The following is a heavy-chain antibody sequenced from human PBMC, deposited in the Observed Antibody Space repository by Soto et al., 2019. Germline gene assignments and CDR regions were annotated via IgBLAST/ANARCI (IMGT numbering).Heavy chain of an antibody. CDR3: ASSTVNYYYYSMDV. D-gene: IGHD6-6*01. CDR1: GFTFSDHY. CDR2: TRNKANSYTT. J-gene: IGHJ6*03. Sequence: EVQLVESGGGLVQPGGSLRLSCAASGFTFSDHYMDWVRQAPGKGLEWVGRTRNKANSYTTEYAASVKGRFTISRDDSKNSLYLQMNSLKTEDTAVYYCASSTVNYYYYSMDVWGRGTTVTVSS. V-gene: IGHV3-72*01.